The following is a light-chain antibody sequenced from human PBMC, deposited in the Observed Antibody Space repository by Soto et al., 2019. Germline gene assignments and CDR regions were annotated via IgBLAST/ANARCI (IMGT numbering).Light chain of an antibody. J-gene: IGKJ4*01. CDR3: QKYNSAPPLT. CDR2: AAS. Sequence: IQMTQSPSSLSASVGDIVTITCRSSQGISNYVAWYQQKPGKVPKLLIYAASTLQSGVPSRFSGSGSGTDFTLTISSLQPEDVATYYCQKYNSAPPLTFGGGTKVDIK. V-gene: IGKV1-27*01. CDR1: QGISNY.